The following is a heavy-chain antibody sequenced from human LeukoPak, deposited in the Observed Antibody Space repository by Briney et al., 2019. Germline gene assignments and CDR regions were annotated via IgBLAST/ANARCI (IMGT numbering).Heavy chain of an antibody. CDR1: GFTFSSYN. J-gene: IGHJ4*02. CDR3: ARDRRSSGWYAADY. Sequence: PGGSLRLSCAASGFTFSSYNMNWVRQAPGKGLEWVSYISSSSSTIFYADSVKGRFTISRDNAKNSLYLQMNSLRAEDTAVYYCARDRRSSGWYAADYWGQGTLVTVSS. V-gene: IGHV3-48*04. CDR2: ISSSSSTI. D-gene: IGHD6-19*01.